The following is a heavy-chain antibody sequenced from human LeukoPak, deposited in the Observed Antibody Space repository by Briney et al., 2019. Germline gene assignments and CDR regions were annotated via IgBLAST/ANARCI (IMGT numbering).Heavy chain of an antibody. CDR1: GGSISSSTYY. D-gene: IGHD3-10*01. J-gene: IGHJ4*02. Sequence: SETLSLTCTVSGGSISSSTYYWGWIRQPPGKGLEWIGSFYYSGSTYYNPSLKSRVTISVDTSKNQFSLKLTSVTAADAAVYYCARQWRDGSGSSYFDSWGQGTLVTVSS. CDR2: FYYSGST. CDR3: ARQWRDGSGSSYFDS. V-gene: IGHV4-39*01.